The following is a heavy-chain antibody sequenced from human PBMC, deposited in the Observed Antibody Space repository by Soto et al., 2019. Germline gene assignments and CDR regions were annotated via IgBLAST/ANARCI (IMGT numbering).Heavy chain of an antibody. CDR3: ARDWHNYFDY. D-gene: IGHD2-21*01. Sequence: QVQLVESGGGVVQPGRSLRLSCAASGFTFSEYGIYWIRQAPGRGLEWVAVIWYDGRNKYYADSVKGRFTISRDNSKNTLYMQMNSLTAEDTAVYYCARDWHNYFDYWGQGTLVTVSS. V-gene: IGHV3-33*01. CDR1: GFTFSEYG. J-gene: IGHJ4*02. CDR2: IWYDGRNK.